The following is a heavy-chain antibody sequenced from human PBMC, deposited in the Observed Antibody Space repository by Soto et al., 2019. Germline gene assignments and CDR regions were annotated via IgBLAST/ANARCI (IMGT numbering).Heavy chain of an antibody. D-gene: IGHD3-3*01. CDR3: ARVLRSITIFGVVIPVPNWFDP. J-gene: IGHJ5*02. CDR2: IYYSGST. V-gene: IGHV4-30-4*01. Sequence: SETLSLTCTVSGGSISSGDYYWSWIRQPPGKGLEWIGYIYYSGSTYYNPSLKSRVTISVNTSKNQISLKLSSVTAADTAVYYCARVLRSITIFGVVIPVPNWFDPWGQGTLVTVSS. CDR1: GGSISSGDYY.